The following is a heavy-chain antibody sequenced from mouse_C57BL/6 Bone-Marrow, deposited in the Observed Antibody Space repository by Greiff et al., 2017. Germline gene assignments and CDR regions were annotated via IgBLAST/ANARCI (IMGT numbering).Heavy chain of an antibody. CDR1: GYTFTDYN. CDR3: ARGLYYSNYRAMDY. V-gene: IGHV1-18*01. Sequence: EVKLVESGPELVKPGASVKIPCKASGYTFTDYNMDWVKQSHGKRLEWIGDINPNNGGTIYNQTFKGKATLTVDKSSSTAYMELRILTSENTAVYYCARGLYYSNYRAMDYWGQGTSVTGSS. D-gene: IGHD2-5*01. CDR2: INPNNGGT. J-gene: IGHJ4*01.